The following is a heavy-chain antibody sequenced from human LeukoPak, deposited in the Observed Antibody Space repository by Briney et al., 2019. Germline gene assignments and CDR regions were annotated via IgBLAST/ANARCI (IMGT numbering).Heavy chain of an antibody. CDR2: IYPGDSDT. CDR3: ARDARDGSGRYYDFWSGYYSSSGLNYYYYGMDV. D-gene: IGHD3-3*01. V-gene: IGHV5-51*01. Sequence: GESLKISCKGSGYSFTSYWIGWVRQMPGKGLEWMGIIYPGDSDTRYSPSFQGQVTISADKSISTAYLQWSSLKASDAAMYYCARDARDGSGRYYDFWSGYYSSSGLNYYYYGMDVWGQGTTVTVSS. CDR1: GYSFTSYW. J-gene: IGHJ6*02.